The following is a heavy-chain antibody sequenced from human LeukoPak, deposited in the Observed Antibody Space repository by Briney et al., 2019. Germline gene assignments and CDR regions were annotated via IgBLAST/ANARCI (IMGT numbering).Heavy chain of an antibody. CDR1: GFTFNTYT. J-gene: IGHJ6*02. CDR3: ARGRRKGSNYWSHYYYYGMDV. Sequence: GGSLRLSCAASGFTFNTYTMNWVRQAPGKGLEWVANIKQDGSEKYYVDSVKGRFTISRDNAKNSLYLQMNSLRAEDTAVYYCARGRRKGSNYWSHYYYYGMDVWGQGTTVTVSS. D-gene: IGHD4-11*01. V-gene: IGHV3-7*03. CDR2: IKQDGSEK.